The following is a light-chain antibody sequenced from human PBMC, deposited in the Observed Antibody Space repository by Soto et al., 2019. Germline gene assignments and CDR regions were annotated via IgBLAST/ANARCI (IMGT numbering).Light chain of an antibody. CDR1: SIDVGGYNY. CDR3: CSYAASNTFV. Sequence: QSALTQPRSVPGSPGQSVTISCTGTSIDVGGYNYVSWYQQYSGKAPKVMIYDVSKRPSGVPDRFSGSKSGNTASLTISGLQAEDEADYYCCSYAASNTFVFGTRTKVTV. V-gene: IGLV2-11*01. CDR2: DVS. J-gene: IGLJ1*01.